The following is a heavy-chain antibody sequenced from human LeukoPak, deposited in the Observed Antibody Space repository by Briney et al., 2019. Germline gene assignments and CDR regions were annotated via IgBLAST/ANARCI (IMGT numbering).Heavy chain of an antibody. J-gene: IGHJ4*02. Sequence: HPGRSLRLSCAASGFTFSSYAMHWVRQAPGKGLEWVAVISYDGSNKYYADSVKGRFTISRDNSKNTLYLQMNSLRAEDTAVYYCARSGFNWNDEDYYFDYWGQGTLVTVSS. CDR1: GFTFSSYA. D-gene: IGHD1-20*01. CDR3: ARSGFNWNDEDYYFDY. V-gene: IGHV3-30-3*01. CDR2: ISYDGSNK.